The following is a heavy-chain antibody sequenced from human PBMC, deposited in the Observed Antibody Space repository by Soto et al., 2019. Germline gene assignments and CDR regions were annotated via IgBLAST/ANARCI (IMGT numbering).Heavy chain of an antibody. V-gene: IGHV4-34*01. Sequence: SEALSLTCAVYGGSFSGYYWSWIRQPPGKGLEWIGEINHSGSTNYNPSLKSRVTLSVDTSKNQFSLKLSSVTAADTAVYYCARGPRESYYDSSGDADYWGQGTLVTVSS. CDR1: GGSFSGYY. CDR3: ARGPRESYYDSSGDADY. CDR2: INHSGST. D-gene: IGHD3-22*01. J-gene: IGHJ4*02.